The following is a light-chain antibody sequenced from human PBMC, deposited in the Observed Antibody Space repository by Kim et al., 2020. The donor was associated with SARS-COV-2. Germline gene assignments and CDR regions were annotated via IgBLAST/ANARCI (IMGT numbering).Light chain of an antibody. CDR2: YIS. CDR3: QQHHTYPLT. V-gene: IGKV1-5*03. Sequence: SAAIGDRFTSTCRASKSMSMWLVWYKQKPGKAPKLLIYYISTGESGAPSRLSGSVFETEFTLNIRSLQRDYFATYYCQQHHTYPLTCGQETKLEI. CDR1: KSMSMW. J-gene: IGKJ2*01.